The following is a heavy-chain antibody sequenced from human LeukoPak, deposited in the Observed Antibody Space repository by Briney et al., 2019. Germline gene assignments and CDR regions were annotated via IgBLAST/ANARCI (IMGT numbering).Heavy chain of an antibody. D-gene: IGHD2-15*01. CDR2: ISSSSRTI. CDR3: ARESYGNDILDP. CDR1: GFTFSSYS. J-gene: IGHJ5*02. Sequence: HPGGSLRLSCAASGFTFSSYSMNWVRQAPGKGLEWVSYISSSSRTIYYADSVKGRFTISRDNAKNSLYLQMNSLRAEDTAVYYCARESYGNDILDPWGQGTLVTVSS. V-gene: IGHV3-48*01.